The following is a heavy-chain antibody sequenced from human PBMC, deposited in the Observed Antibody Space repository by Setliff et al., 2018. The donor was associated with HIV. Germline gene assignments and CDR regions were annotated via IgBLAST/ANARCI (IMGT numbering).Heavy chain of an antibody. V-gene: IGHV3-23*01. D-gene: IGHD6-19*01. J-gene: IGHJ5*02. CDR3: VKDGQQWRFDP. CDR1: GFTYRTFS. CDR2: ITGSGSTT. Sequence: GSLRLSCAASGFTYRTFSMSWVRQAPGKGLEWVSAITGSGSTTSYADSVKGRFTISRDNSKNTVYLQMNSLRVEDTAIYYCVKDGQQWRFDPWGQGTLVTVSS.